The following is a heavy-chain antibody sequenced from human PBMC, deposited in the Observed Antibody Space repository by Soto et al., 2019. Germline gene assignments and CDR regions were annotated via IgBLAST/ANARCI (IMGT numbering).Heavy chain of an antibody. J-gene: IGHJ4*02. D-gene: IGHD3-22*01. CDR1: GYSLTGDV. V-gene: IGHV1-18*01. CDR2: ISAYNGNT. Sequence: APVKVSCKASGYSLTGDVRSWVRQAPGQGLEWMGWISAYNGNTNYAEKLQGRVTMTTDTSTSTAYMELRSLRSDDTAVYYCARGGQNGYYDSRAMVDYWGQGTLVTSPQ. CDR3: ARGGQNGYYDSRAMVDY.